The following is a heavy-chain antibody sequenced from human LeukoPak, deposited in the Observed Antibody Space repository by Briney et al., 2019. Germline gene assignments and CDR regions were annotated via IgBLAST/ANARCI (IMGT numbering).Heavy chain of an antibody. Sequence: KPSETLSLTCAVYGGSFSGYHWSWIRQPPGKGLEWIGEINHSGSTNYNPSLKSRVTISVDTSKNQFSLKLSSVTAADTAVYYCARGPRGSAIAVSTFSNFDYWGQGTLVTVSS. J-gene: IGHJ4*02. D-gene: IGHD2-15*01. V-gene: IGHV4-34*01. CDR2: INHSGST. CDR3: ARGPRGSAIAVSTFSNFDY. CDR1: GGSFSGYH.